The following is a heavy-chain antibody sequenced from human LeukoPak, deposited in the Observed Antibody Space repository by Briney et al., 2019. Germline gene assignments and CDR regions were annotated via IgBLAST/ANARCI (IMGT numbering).Heavy chain of an antibody. V-gene: IGHV4-38-2*01. CDR1: GSSLSSDYY. J-gene: IGHJ4*02. D-gene: IGHD2-8*01. CDR2: IYHDETT. Sequence: SETLSLTCAVSGSSLSSDYYWGWVWQPPGKGLEWVGSIYHDETTYYNPSLKSRVTISLVTSKKQFSLLLASVTAADTAIYYCANADTEDFFDSWGQGVLVTVSS. CDR3: ANADTEDFFDS.